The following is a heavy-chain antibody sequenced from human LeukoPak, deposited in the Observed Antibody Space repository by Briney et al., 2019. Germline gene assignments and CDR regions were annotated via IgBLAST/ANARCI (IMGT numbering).Heavy chain of an antibody. D-gene: IGHD3-10*01. Sequence: GGSLRLSCAAPGSTFSSYAMSWVRQAPGKGLEWVSAISGSGGSTYFADSVKGRFTISRDNSKNTLYLQMNSLRVEDTAVYYCAKSPYGSGTSSYLDCWGQGTLVTVSS. V-gene: IGHV3-23*01. CDR3: AKSPYGSGTSSYLDC. CDR1: GSTFSSYA. J-gene: IGHJ4*02. CDR2: ISGSGGST.